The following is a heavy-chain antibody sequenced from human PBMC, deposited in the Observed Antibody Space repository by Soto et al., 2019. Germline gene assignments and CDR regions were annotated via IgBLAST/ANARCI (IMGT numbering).Heavy chain of an antibody. CDR1: GGSISSGGYS. Sequence: QLQLQESGSGLVKPSQTLSLTCAVSGGSISSGGYSWSWIRQPPGKGLEWIGYIYHSGYTYCNPSLKSRVTISVDRSKTQFSLKLSSVTAADTAVYYCARAHYGDYGYGMDVWSQGTTVTVSS. J-gene: IGHJ6*02. CDR2: IYHSGYT. V-gene: IGHV4-30-2*01. D-gene: IGHD4-17*01. CDR3: ARAHYGDYGYGMDV.